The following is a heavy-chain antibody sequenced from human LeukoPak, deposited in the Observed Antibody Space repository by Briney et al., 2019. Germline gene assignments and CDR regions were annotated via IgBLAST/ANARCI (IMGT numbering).Heavy chain of an antibody. J-gene: IGHJ4*02. CDR3: ARDSGWYTGEFDY. Sequence: PGGSLRLSCAASGFTFSSYWMSWVRQAPGKGLEWVANIKQDGSEKYYVDSVKGRFTISRDNAKNSLYLQMNSLRAGDTAVYYCARDSGWYTGEFDYWGQGTLVTVSS. V-gene: IGHV3-7*01. CDR1: GFTFSSYW. CDR2: IKQDGSEK. D-gene: IGHD6-19*01.